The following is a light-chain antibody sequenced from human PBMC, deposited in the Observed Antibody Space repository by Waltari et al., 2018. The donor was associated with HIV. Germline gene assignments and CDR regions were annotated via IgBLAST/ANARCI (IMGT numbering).Light chain of an antibody. CDR3: QQYLRWPLT. J-gene: IGKJ4*01. CDR1: QSLSTN. CDR2: WVS. V-gene: IGKV3-15*01. Sequence: IVMTQSPATLSVSPWERATLSCRASQSLSTNVAWYQQKPGQPPRLLIYWVSTRATGISARFSGSGSRTEFTLTISSVQSEDFAVYYCQQYLRWPLTFGGGTKVEV.